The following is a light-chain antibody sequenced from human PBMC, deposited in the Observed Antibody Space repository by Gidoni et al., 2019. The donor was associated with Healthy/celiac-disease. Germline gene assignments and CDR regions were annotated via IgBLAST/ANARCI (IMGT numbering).Light chain of an antibody. CDR2: QGS. J-gene: IGLJ1*01. V-gene: IGLV2-23*01. Sequence: QSALPQPSSVSGSPRPSITNSCTGTSSDVGSDNLVSWYHQHPGKAPKLMIYQGSKRPSGVSNRFSGSKSGNTASLTISGLQAEDEADYYCCSYAGSSTYVFGTGTKVTVL. CDR3: CSYAGSSTYV. CDR1: SSDVGSDNL.